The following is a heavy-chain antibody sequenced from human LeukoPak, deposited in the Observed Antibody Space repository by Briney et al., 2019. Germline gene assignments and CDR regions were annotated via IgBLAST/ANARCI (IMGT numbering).Heavy chain of an antibody. CDR1: GGSISSSNW. Sequence: SETLSLTCAVSGGSISSSNWWSWVRQPPGKGLEWIGEIYHSGSTYYNPSLKSRVTISVDTSKNQFSLKLSSVTAADTAVYHCARMYHLGNAFDIWGQGTMVTVSS. CDR3: ARMYHLGNAFDI. CDR2: IYHSGST. V-gene: IGHV4-4*02. D-gene: IGHD1-1*01. J-gene: IGHJ3*02.